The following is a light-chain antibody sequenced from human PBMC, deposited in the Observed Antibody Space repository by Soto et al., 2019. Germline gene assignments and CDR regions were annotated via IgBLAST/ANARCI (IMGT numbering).Light chain of an antibody. V-gene: IGKV3-15*01. CDR1: RSVDTD. Sequence: EVLMTQSPATLSGSPGDSATLSCRASRSVDTDLAWYQQKPGQAPRLLVFATSARATGVPDRFRGSRSGTDFTLTISSLQPEDSATYYCQQYYNRPPWTFGQGTKVDIK. CDR2: ATS. CDR3: QQYYNRPPWT. J-gene: IGKJ1*01.